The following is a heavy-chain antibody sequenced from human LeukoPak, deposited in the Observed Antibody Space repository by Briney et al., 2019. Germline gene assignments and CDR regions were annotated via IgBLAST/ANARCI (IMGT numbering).Heavy chain of an antibody. CDR3: ARDAGSMMTSLDY. V-gene: IGHV4-39*07. CDR1: GASMTFTHYY. Sequence: SETLSLTCTVSGASMTFTHYYWVWVRQPPGKGLEWIGTINYYGSTYYNPSLKSRVSISLDTSKNQFSLKLSSVTAADTAVYYCARDAGSMMTSLDYWGQGTLVTVPS. D-gene: IGHD3-22*01. CDR2: INYYGST. J-gene: IGHJ4*02.